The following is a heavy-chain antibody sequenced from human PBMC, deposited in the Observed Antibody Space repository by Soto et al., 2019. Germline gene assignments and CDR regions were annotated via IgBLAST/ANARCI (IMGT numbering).Heavy chain of an antibody. D-gene: IGHD3-22*01. J-gene: IGHJ4*02. CDR1: GFTFSSYA. Sequence: EVQLLESGGGLVQPGGSLRLSCAASGFTFSSYAMSWVRQAPGKGLEWVSAISGSGGSTYYADSVKGRFTISRDNSKNTLYLQMNSLRAEDTAVYYCAKDHYYDSSGYYYFDDWGQGTLVTVSS. V-gene: IGHV3-23*01. CDR3: AKDHYYDSSGYYYFDD. CDR2: ISGSGGST.